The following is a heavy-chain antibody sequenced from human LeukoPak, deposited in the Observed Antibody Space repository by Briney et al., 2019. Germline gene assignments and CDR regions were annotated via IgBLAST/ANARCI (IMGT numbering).Heavy chain of an antibody. CDR3: ATYCSSTSCYGSFDY. J-gene: IGHJ4*02. D-gene: IGHD2-2*01. V-gene: IGHV4-59*01. CDR2: IYYSGST. CDR1: GGSISSYY. Sequence: SETLSLTCTVSGGSISSYYWSWIRQPPGKGLEWIGYIYYSGSTNCNPSLKSRVTISVDTSKNQFSLKLSSVTAADTAVYYCATYCSSTSCYGSFDYWGQGTLVTVSS.